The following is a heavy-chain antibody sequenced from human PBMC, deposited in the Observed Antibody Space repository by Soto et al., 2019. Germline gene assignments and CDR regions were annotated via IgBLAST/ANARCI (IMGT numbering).Heavy chain of an antibody. CDR3: ARADAGELKSPRYCSSTSCYAARDYYYYYMDV. V-gene: IGHV4-59*12. CDR2: IYYSGST. CDR1: GGSISSYY. D-gene: IGHD2-2*01. Sequence: SETLSLTCTVSGGSISSYYWSWIRQPPGKGLEWIGYIYYSGSTNYNPSLKSRVTISVDTSKNQFSLKLSSVTAADTAVYYCARADAGELKSPRYCSSTSCYAARDYYYYYMDVWGKGTTVTVSS. J-gene: IGHJ6*03.